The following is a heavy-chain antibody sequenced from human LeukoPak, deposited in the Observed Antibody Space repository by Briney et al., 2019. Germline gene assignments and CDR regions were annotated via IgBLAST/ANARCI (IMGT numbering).Heavy chain of an antibody. CDR3: ARLSAFGGVRVRGRAFDI. CDR2: INHSGST. V-gene: IGHV4-39*07. J-gene: IGHJ3*02. CDR1: GGSISSNNYY. Sequence: PSQTLSLTCTVSGGSISSNNYYWSWIRQPPGKGLEWIGEINHSGSTNYNPSLMRRVTISVDTSKHPFSLKLSSVTAADTAVYYCARLSAFGGVRVRGRAFDIWGQGTMVTVSS. D-gene: IGHD3-16*01.